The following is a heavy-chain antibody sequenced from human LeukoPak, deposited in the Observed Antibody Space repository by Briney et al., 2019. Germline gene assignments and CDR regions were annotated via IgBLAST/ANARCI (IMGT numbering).Heavy chain of an antibody. Sequence: PSEALSLTCTVSGGSISSSTVYWGWIRQPPGKGLEWIGGINYSGYTYYNPSLKSRVTISVDTPKNQFSLKLSSVTAADTAVNYCARPGYYDNSGFNFDYWGQGTLVTVSS. D-gene: IGHD3-22*01. V-gene: IGHV4-39*01. CDR3: ARPGYYDNSGFNFDY. J-gene: IGHJ4*02. CDR1: GGSISSSTVY. CDR2: INYSGYT.